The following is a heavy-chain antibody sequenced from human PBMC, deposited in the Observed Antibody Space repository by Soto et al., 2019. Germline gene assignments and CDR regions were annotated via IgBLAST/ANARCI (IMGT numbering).Heavy chain of an antibody. CDR2: ISSKGVNT. CDR3: VAGKLIPFDY. CDR1: GFTFSFYA. Sequence: GGSLRLSCTASGFTFSFYAMHWVRQAPGKGLEYVSGISSKGVNTYYAASVKGRFIISRGYSTNTLFLQMSSLRPEDTAVYYCVAGKLIPFDYWGQGTLVTVSS. V-gene: IGHV3-64D*08. J-gene: IGHJ4*02.